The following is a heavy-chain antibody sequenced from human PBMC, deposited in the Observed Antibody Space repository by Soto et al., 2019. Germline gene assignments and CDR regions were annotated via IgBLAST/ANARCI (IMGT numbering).Heavy chain of an antibody. D-gene: IGHD2-15*01. CDR3: ARDAGCSGGGCSGYFDY. CDR1: GDSISSGAYS. CDR2: SYHNGST. J-gene: IGHJ4*02. Sequence: TLSLTCAVSGDSISSGAYSWSWIRQPPGKGLEWIGYSYHNGSTYYNPPLKSRVTISVDRSKNQFSLKLSSVTAADTAVYYCARDAGCSGGGCSGYFDYWGQGTLVTVSS. V-gene: IGHV4-30-2*01.